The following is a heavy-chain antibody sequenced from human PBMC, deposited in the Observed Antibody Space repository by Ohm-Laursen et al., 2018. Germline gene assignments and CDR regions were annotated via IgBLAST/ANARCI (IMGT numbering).Heavy chain of an antibody. J-gene: IGHJ4*02. CDR2: IFSSGST. V-gene: IGHV4-4*07. Sequence: SDTLSLTCTVSGGSTNSYYWTWIRQPAGKGLEWIGRIFSSGSTSYNPSLKSRVTMSLDTSKNQFSLKLRFVTAADTAVYYCAREPPYRDRSGHVFDYWGQGALVTVSS. D-gene: IGHD3-22*01. CDR1: GGSTNSYY. CDR3: AREPPYRDRSGHVFDY.